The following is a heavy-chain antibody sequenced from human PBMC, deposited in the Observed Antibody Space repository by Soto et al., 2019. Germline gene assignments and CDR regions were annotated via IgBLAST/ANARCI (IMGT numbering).Heavy chain of an antibody. V-gene: IGHV3-30-3*01. Sequence: PGGSLRLSCAASGFTFSTYAIHWVRQAPGERLEWVTVISYDVNHKYYADSVKGRFTISRDSSKNTVSLEMTSLRAEDTAVYYCAKGGRQWLVKYDFNYWGQGAMVTVSS. D-gene: IGHD6-19*01. CDR2: ISYDVNHK. CDR1: GFTFSTYA. J-gene: IGHJ4*02. CDR3: AKGGRQWLVKYDFNY.